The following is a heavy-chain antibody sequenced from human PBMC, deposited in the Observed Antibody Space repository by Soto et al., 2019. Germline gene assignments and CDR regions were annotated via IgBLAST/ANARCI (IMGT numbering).Heavy chain of an antibody. J-gene: IGHJ4*02. CDR1: GGTFSNDI. CDR3: VRDSPIGSTYSGYDGIDY. CDR2: IIPLLDIA. D-gene: IGHD5-12*01. V-gene: IGHV1-69*08. Sequence: QVQLGQSGAEVKKPGSSVKVSCKASGGTFSNDIITWLRQAHGQGLEGMGRIIPLLDIANYAQNFQGRVTITADKPTSTAYMELSSVRSEDTAVYSCVRDSPIGSTYSGYDGIDYWGQGTLVTVSS.